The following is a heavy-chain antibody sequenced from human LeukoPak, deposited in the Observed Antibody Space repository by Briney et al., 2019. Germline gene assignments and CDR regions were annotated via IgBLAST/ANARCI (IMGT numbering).Heavy chain of an antibody. CDR3: ASTEGSVDY. CDR1: GFTFSSYE. CDR2: ISSTGSTI. Sequence: GGSLRLSCAASGFTFSSYEMNWVRQAPGKGLEWVSYISSTGSTIYYADSVKGRFTISRDNAKDSLYLQMNSLRAEDTAVYYCASTEGSVDYRGQGTLVTVSS. V-gene: IGHV3-48*03. J-gene: IGHJ4*02. D-gene: IGHD5/OR15-5a*01.